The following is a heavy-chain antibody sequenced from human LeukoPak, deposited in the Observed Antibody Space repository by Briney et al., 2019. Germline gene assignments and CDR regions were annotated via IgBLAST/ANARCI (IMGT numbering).Heavy chain of an antibody. CDR3: ARAPDSTWYRNWFDP. Sequence: GGSLRLSCAASGFTFSSYEMNWVRQAPGKGLEWVSYISSSGSTIYYADSVKGRFTISRDNAKNSLYLQMNSLRAEDTALYYCARAPDSTWYRNWFDPWGQGTLVTVSS. D-gene: IGHD6-13*01. CDR1: GFTFSSYE. V-gene: IGHV3-48*03. J-gene: IGHJ5*02. CDR2: ISSSGSTI.